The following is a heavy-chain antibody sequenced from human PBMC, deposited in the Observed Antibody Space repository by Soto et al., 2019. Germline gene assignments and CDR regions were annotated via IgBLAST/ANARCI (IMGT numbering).Heavy chain of an antibody. Sequence: ASVKVSCKASGCSFSSYAISWVRQAPGQGLEWMGGIIAIYGTTNNAQKLQGRVTMTADTSTSTAYMELRSLRSDDTAVYYCARGMIAAAYYYFDYWGQGTLVTVSS. CDR1: GCSFSSYA. D-gene: IGHD6-13*01. J-gene: IGHJ4*02. CDR2: IIAIYGTT. CDR3: ARGMIAAAYYYFDY. V-gene: IGHV1-18*01.